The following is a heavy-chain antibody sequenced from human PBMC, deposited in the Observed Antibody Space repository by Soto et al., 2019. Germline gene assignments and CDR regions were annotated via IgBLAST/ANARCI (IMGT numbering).Heavy chain of an antibody. CDR3: AKDQPTGPFTDYYYGMDV. CDR2: ISGSGGST. V-gene: IGHV3-23*01. CDR1: GFTFSSYA. J-gene: IGHJ6*02. Sequence: GGSLRLSCAASGFTFSSYAMSWVRQAPGKGLEWVSAISGSGGSTYYADSVKGRFTISRDNSKNTLYLQMNSLRAEDTAVYYCAKDQPTGPFTDYYYGMDVWGQGTTVTVSS. D-gene: IGHD4-17*01.